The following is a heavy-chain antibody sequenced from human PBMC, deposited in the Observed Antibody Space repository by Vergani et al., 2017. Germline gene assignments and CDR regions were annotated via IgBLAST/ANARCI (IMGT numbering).Heavy chain of an antibody. CDR2: IYYSGST. Sequence: QVDLQESGPGLVKSSETLSLNCAVSGYSVGSGYYWGWIRQPPGRGLEWIVSIYYSGSTYYNPSLKSRVTISVDTSKNQFSLKLSSVTAADTAVYFCARHSTVKWLVKLGWIDPWGQGILVTVSS. V-gene: IGHV4-38-2*01. CDR3: ARHSTVKWLVKLGWIDP. D-gene: IGHD6-19*01. J-gene: IGHJ5*02. CDR1: GYSVGSGYY.